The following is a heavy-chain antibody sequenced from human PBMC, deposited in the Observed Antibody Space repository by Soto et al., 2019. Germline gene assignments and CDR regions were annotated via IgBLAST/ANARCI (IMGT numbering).Heavy chain of an antibody. CDR3: ARDEYSSSWYSHYYYYYGREV. D-gene: IGHD6-13*01. J-gene: IGHJ6*02. CDR2: INHSVST. Sequence: SEPLSLTCAVYGGSFSGYYWSWIRQPPGKGLEWIGEINHSVSTNYNPSLKSRVTISVDTSKNQFSLKLSSVTAADTAVYYCARDEYSSSWYSHYYYYYGREVWGHGTTVTVSS. CDR1: GGSFSGYY. V-gene: IGHV4-34*01.